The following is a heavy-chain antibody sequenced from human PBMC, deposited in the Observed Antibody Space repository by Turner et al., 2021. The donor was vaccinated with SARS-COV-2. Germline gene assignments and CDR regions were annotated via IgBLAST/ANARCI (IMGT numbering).Heavy chain of an antibody. CDR2: ISYDGSNK. CDR1: GLTFRSYG. J-gene: IGHJ4*02. V-gene: IGHV3-30*18. CDR3: AKGLGGDCSGGSCYSGIVDY. D-gene: IGHD2-15*01. Sequence: QVELVVSGGGVVDPGRSLTLTCAAAGLTFRSYGMHWVRQAPGKGLEWVAVISYDGSNKYYADSVKGRFTIARDNSKNTLHLQMNSLRAEDTAVYYCAKGLGGDCSGGSCYSGIVDYWGQGTLVTVSS.